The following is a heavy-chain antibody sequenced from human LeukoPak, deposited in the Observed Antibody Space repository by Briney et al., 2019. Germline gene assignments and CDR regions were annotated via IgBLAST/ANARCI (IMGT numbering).Heavy chain of an antibody. CDR1: GFTFSSYG. Sequence: GGSLRLSCAASGFTFSSYGMHWVRQAPGKGLGWVAVMWYDGSNKYYADSVKGRFTISRDNSKNTLYLQMNSLRAEDTAVYYCARGFGAPGTPSGWFDPWGQGTLVTVSS. J-gene: IGHJ5*02. D-gene: IGHD1-26*01. CDR3: ARGFGAPGTPSGWFDP. V-gene: IGHV3-33*01. CDR2: MWYDGSNK.